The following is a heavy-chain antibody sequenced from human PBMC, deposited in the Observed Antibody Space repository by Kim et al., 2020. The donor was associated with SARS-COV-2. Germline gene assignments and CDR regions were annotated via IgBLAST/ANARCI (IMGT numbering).Heavy chain of an antibody. Sequence: ASVKVSCKASGYTFTGYYMHWVRQAPGQGLEWMGWINPNSGGTNYAQKFQGWVTMTRDTSISTAYMELSRLRSDDTAVYYCARVRYWDLEATGFDYWGQGTLVTVSS. CDR1: GYTFTGYY. CDR2: INPNSGGT. CDR3: ARVRYWDLEATGFDY. D-gene: IGHD2-15*01. J-gene: IGHJ4*02. V-gene: IGHV1-2*04.